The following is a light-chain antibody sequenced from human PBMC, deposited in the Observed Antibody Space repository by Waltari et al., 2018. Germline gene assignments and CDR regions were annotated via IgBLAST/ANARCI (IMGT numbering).Light chain of an antibody. CDR2: SNN. Sequence: QSVLTQPPSASGTPGQRVPIPCSGSSSNIGRNTVNWYQQLPGTAPKLLIYSNNQRPSGVPDRFSGSKSGTSASLAISGLQSEDEADYYCAAWDDSLNGHVVFGGGTKLTVL. J-gene: IGLJ2*01. CDR3: AAWDDSLNGHVV. CDR1: SSNIGRNT. V-gene: IGLV1-44*01.